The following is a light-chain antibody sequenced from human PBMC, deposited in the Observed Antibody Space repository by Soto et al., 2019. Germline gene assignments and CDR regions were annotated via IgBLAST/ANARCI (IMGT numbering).Light chain of an antibody. J-gene: IGLJ2*01. Sequence: QSALTQPPSASGSPGQSVTISCTGTSSDIGTYNYVSWYQQHPGEAPKLILYEVNRRPSGVPDRFSGSKSGNTASLIVSGLQAADEEVYYYNAYAGTINVDVLFGGGTQLTVL. CDR3: NAYAGTINVDVL. CDR2: EVN. V-gene: IGLV2-8*01. CDR1: SSDIGTYNY.